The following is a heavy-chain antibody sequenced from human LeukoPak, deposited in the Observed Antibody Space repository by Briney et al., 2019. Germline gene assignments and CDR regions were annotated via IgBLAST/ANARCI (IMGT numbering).Heavy chain of an antibody. Sequence: PSETLSLTCTVSGGSISSYYWSWIRQPPGKGLEWIGYIYHSGSTNYNPSLKSRVTISVDTSKNQFSLKLSSVTAADTAVYYCARQGGVFWYFDLWGRGTLVTVSS. CDR1: GGSISSYY. CDR3: ARQGGVFWYFDL. V-gene: IGHV4-59*08. D-gene: IGHD2-15*01. CDR2: IYHSGST. J-gene: IGHJ2*01.